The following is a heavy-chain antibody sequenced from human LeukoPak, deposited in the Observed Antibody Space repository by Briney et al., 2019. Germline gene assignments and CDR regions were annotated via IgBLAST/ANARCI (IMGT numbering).Heavy chain of an antibody. D-gene: IGHD1-1*01. CDR2: ISTSGST. CDR1: GGSLSSYY. CDR3: ANWRGVHGTTPYYYCYGMDV. V-gene: IGHV4-4*09. J-gene: IGHJ6*02. Sequence: PSETLSLTCTVSGGSLSSYYWSWIRQPPGKGLEWIGYISTSGSTNYNPSLKSRVTISVDTSKNQFSLKLSSVTAADTAVYYCANWRGVHGTTPYYYCYGMDVWGQGTTVTVSS.